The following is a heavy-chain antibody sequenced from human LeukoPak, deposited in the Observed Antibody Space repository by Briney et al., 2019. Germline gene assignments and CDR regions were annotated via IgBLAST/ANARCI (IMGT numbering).Heavy chain of an antibody. CDR2: IIPIFGTA. CDR1: GGTFSSYA. D-gene: IGHD2-15*01. Sequence: SVKVSCKASGGTFSSYAISWVRQAPGQGLEWMGGIIPIFGTANYAQKFQGRVTITADESTSTAYMELSSLRSEDTAVYYCASVDEGYCSGGRCLDDAFDIWGQGTMVTVSS. V-gene: IGHV1-69*13. J-gene: IGHJ3*02. CDR3: ASVDEGYCSGGRCLDDAFDI.